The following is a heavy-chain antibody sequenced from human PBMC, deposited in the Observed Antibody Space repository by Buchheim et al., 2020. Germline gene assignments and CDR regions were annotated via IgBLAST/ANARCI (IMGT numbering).Heavy chain of an antibody. Sequence: QGQLQQWGAGRLKPSETLSLTCTVSGGSISSGGYYWSWIRQHPGKGLEWIGYIYYSGSTYYNPSLKSRVTISVDTSKNQFSLKLSSVTAADTAVYYCARDQHSSSWYWFDPWGQGTL. CDR1: GGSISSGGYY. CDR2: IYYSGST. V-gene: IGHV4-31*03. D-gene: IGHD6-13*01. CDR3: ARDQHSSSWYWFDP. J-gene: IGHJ5*02.